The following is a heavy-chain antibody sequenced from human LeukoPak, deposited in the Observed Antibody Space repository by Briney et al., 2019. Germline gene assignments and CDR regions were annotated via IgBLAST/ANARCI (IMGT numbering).Heavy chain of an antibody. CDR2: ISYDGSNN. CDR3: AKVATDDSGDPRLVHVDY. Sequence: RRSPRLSPAASGFTFCLYGMHLGRQAPRKRLGWVAVISYDGSNNYYADSVKGRFTISRDNSKNTLYLQMNSLRAEETAVYYCAKVATDDSGDPRLVHVDYWGQGTLVTVSS. CDR1: GFTFCLYG. D-gene: IGHD4-17*01. V-gene: IGHV3-30*18. J-gene: IGHJ4*02.